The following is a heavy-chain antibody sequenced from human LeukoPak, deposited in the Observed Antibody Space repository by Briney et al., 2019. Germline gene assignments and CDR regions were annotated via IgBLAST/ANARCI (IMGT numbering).Heavy chain of an antibody. V-gene: IGHV4-39*01. CDR2: IYYSGST. J-gene: IGHJ4*02. CDR1: GGSISSSSYY. CDR3: ARQESYYDFWSGYPYYFDY. Sequence: SETLSLTCTVSGGSISSSSYYWGWIRQPPGKGLEWIGSIYYSGSTYYNPSLKSRVTISVDTPKNQFSLKLSSVTAADTAVYYCARQESYYDFWSGYPYYFDYWGQGTLVTVSS. D-gene: IGHD3-3*01.